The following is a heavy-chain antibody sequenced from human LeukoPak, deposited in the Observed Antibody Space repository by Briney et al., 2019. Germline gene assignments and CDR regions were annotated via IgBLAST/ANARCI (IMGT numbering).Heavy chain of an antibody. CDR1: GFIFDDHG. CDR3: AKDTGSPADAITMEDNAFDI. Sequence: GRSLRLSCAASGFIFDDHGMHWVRQAPGKGLEWVSGISWSSGIIGYADSVKGRFTISRDNAKNSLDLQMESLRAEDTAVYYCAKDTGSPADAITMEDNAFDIWGQGTMVTVST. D-gene: IGHD3-3*01. V-gene: IGHV3-9*01. CDR2: ISWSSGII. J-gene: IGHJ3*02.